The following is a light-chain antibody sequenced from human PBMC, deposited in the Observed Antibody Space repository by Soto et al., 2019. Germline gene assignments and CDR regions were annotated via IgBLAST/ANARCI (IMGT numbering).Light chain of an antibody. CDR1: SSDVGSYNF. J-gene: IGLJ3*02. V-gene: IGLV2-23*02. CDR3: CTYGGTSGV. Sequence: QSVLTQPASVSGSPGQSIIISCTGTSSDVGSYNFVSWYQQHPGKAPKLMIYEVSKRPSGVSNRFSGSKSGNTAPLTVSGHQPEDEANYYSCTYGGTSGVFGGGTQLTVL. CDR2: EVS.